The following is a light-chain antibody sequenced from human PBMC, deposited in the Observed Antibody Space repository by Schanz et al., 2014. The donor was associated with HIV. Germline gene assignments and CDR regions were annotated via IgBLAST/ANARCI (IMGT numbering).Light chain of an antibody. Sequence: QSVLTQPPSASGTPGQRVTISCSGSSSNIGSHYVYWYHQLPGTAPKLLIYNTYHRPSGVPDRFSGSESGTSASLAISGLQAEDEADYYCQSYDSSLSGKVFGGGTKLTVL. V-gene: IGLV1-47*02. J-gene: IGLJ2*01. CDR3: QSYDSSLSGKV. CDR1: SSNIGSHY. CDR2: NTY.